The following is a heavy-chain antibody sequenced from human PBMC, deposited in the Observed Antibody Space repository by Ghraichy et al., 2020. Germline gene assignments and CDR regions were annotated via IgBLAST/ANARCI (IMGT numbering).Heavy chain of an antibody. Sequence: SETLSLTCTVSGGSISSYYWSWIRQPPGKGLEWIGYIYYSGSTNYNPSLKSRVTISVDTSKNQFSLKLSSVTAADTAVYYCARGPVTIFGVVMYYFDYWGQGTLVTVSS. CDR2: IYYSGST. CDR1: GGSISSYY. V-gene: IGHV4-59*01. J-gene: IGHJ4*02. D-gene: IGHD3-3*01. CDR3: ARGPVTIFGVVMYYFDY.